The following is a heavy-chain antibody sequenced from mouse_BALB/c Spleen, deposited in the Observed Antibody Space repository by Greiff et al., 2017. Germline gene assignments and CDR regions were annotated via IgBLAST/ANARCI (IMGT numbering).Heavy chain of an antibody. CDR1: GYSITSDYA. D-gene: IGHD2-2*01. CDR3: ARAWVRGAMDY. V-gene: IGHV3-2*02. CDR2: ISYSGST. Sequence: EVKLVESGPGLVKPSQSLSLTCTVTGYSITSDYAWYWIRQFPGNKLEWMGYISYSGSTSYNPSLKSRISITRDTSKNQFFLQLNSVTTEDTATYYCARAWVRGAMDYWGQGTSVTVSS. J-gene: IGHJ4*01.